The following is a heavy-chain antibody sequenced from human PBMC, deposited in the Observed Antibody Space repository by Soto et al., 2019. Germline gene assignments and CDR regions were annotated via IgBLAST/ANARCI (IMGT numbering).Heavy chain of an antibody. CDR3: ARLTPVTTYDAFDI. CDR2: ISAYNGNT. CDR1: GYTFTSYG. J-gene: IGHJ3*02. V-gene: IGHV1-18*01. D-gene: IGHD4-17*01. Sequence: ASVKVSCKASGYTFTSYGISWVRQAPGQGLEWMGWISAYNGNTNYAQKLQGRVTMTTNTSTSTAYMELSSLRSEDTAVYYCARLTPVTTYDAFDIWGQGTLVTVSS.